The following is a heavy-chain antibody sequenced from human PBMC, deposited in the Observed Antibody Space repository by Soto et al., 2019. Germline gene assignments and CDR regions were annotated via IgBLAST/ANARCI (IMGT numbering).Heavy chain of an antibody. CDR2: IIPIFGTA. J-gene: IGHJ6*02. V-gene: IGHV1-69*01. CDR1: GGTFSSYA. D-gene: IGHD6-13*01. Sequence: QVQLVQSGAEVKKPGSSVKVSCKASGGTFSSYAISWVRQAPGQGLEWMGGIIPIFGTANYAQKFQGRITITADEATSTAYMELSSLRSEDTAVYYCARVNGSSWYGYYYYGMDVWGQGTTVTVSS. CDR3: ARVNGSSWYGYYYYGMDV.